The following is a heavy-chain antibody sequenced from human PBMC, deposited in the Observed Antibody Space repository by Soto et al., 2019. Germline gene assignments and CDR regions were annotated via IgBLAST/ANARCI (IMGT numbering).Heavy chain of an antibody. CDR3: AKDSGYCSGGSCSGGFDY. D-gene: IGHD2-15*01. CDR2: ISGSGGST. CDR1: GFPLSNYA. Sequence: PGGSLRLSCAASGFPLSNYAMSWVRQAPGKGLEWVAAISGSGGSTYYADSVKGRFTISRDNSKNTLYLQMNSLRAEDTAVYYCAKDSGYCSGGSCSGGFDYWGQETLVTVSS. V-gene: IGHV3-23*01. J-gene: IGHJ4*02.